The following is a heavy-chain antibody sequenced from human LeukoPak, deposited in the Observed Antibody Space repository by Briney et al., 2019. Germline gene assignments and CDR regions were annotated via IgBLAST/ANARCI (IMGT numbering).Heavy chain of an antibody. V-gene: IGHV3-30*18. CDR1: GFTFSSYG. J-gene: IGHJ4*02. CDR2: ISYDGSNK. CDR3: AKDKGAAIAAAGTPLDY. D-gene: IGHD6-13*01. Sequence: GGSLRLSCAASGFTFSSYGMHWVRQAPGKGLEWVAVISYDGSNKYYADSVKGRFTISRDNSKNTLYLQMNSLRAEDTALYYCAKDKGAAIAAAGTPLDYWGQGTLVTVSS.